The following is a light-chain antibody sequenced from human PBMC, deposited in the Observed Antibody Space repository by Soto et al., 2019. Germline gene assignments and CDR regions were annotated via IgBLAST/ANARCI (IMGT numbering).Light chain of an antibody. CDR1: QSISSW. J-gene: IGKJ1*01. Sequence: DIQMTQSPSTLSASVGDRVTITCRASQSISSWLAWYQQKPGKAPKLLIYDASSLESGVPSRFSGSGSGTEFTLTISSLQPDDFATYYCQQYNSDSSTFGQGTKVDSK. CDR3: QQYNSDSST. CDR2: DAS. V-gene: IGKV1-5*01.